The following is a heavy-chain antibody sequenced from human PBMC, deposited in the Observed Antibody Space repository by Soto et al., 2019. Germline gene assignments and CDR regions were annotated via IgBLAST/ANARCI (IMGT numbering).Heavy chain of an antibody. D-gene: IGHD2-2*01. CDR2: INDSGDFT. V-gene: IGHV3-23*01. Sequence: EVQPLESGGGLVQPGGSLRLSCAASGFSFSTCAMLWVRQAPGKGLEWVSGINDSGDFTVYSDSVKGRFTISRDNSKNTVFLRMNGLRAADTALYHCATGRYCSSPACREADSGQGALIPVTT. J-gene: IGHJ4*02. CDR3: ATGRYCSSPACREAD. CDR1: GFSFSTCA.